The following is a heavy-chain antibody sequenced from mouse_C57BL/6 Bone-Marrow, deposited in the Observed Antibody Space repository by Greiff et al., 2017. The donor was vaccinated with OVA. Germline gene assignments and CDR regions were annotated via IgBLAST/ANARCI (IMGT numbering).Heavy chain of an antibody. D-gene: IGHD1-1*01. J-gene: IGHJ1*03. V-gene: IGHV1-69*01. CDR1: GYTFTSYW. Sequence: QVQLQQSGAELVMPGASVKLSCKASGYTFTSYWMHWVKQRPGQGLEWIGEIDPSDSYTNYNQKFKGKSTLTVDKSSSTAYMQLSSLTSEDSAVYYCARILDYYGSIHWYFDVWGTGTTLTVSS. CDR2: IDPSDSYT. CDR3: ARILDYYGSIHWYFDV.